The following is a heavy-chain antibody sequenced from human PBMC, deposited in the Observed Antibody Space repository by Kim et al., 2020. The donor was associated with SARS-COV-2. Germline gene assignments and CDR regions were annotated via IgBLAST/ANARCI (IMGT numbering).Heavy chain of an antibody. CDR2: MSYDGSNK. V-gene: IGHV3-30*04. D-gene: IGHD3-10*01. J-gene: IGHJ6*02. Sequence: GGSLRLSCAASGFTFSSYAMHWVRQAPGKGLEWVAVMSYDGSNKYYADSVKGRFTISRDNSKNTLYLQMNSLRAEDTAVYYCARQRGLLVRGVPYYYYGMDVWGQGTTVTVSS. CDR3: ARQRGLLVRGVPYYYYGMDV. CDR1: GFTFSSYA.